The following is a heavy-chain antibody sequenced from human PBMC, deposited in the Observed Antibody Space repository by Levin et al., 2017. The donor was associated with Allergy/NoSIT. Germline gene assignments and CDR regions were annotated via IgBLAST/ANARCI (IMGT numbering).Heavy chain of an antibody. J-gene: IGHJ4*02. Sequence: ETLSLTCVASGLTFSGAAMHWVRQASGKGLEWVGRIRSKTNTYETLYAASVKGRFIISRDDSNKTAYLQMNSLKTDDTAVYYCTTAADVVEAHPQGYWGQGTLVTVSS. CDR2: IRSKTNTYET. V-gene: IGHV3-73*01. CDR1: GLTFSGAA. D-gene: IGHD2-15*01. CDR3: TTAADVVEAHPQGY.